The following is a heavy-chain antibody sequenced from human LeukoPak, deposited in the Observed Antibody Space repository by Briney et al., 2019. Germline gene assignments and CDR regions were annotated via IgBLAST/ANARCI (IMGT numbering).Heavy chain of an antibody. CDR1: GFTFSSYG. CDR3: ARDKPGTFDY. CDR2: IRYDGSNK. D-gene: IGHD1-14*01. J-gene: IGHJ4*02. V-gene: IGHV3-30*02. Sequence: AGGSLRLSCAASGFTFSSYGMHWVRQAPGKGLEWVAFIRYDGSNKYYTDSVKGRFTISRDNSKNTLYLQMSSLRVEDTAVYYCARDKPGTFDYWGQGTLVTVSS.